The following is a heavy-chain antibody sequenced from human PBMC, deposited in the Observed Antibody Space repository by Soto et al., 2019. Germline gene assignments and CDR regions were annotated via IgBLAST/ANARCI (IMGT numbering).Heavy chain of an antibody. D-gene: IGHD3-16*01. J-gene: IGHJ1*01. CDR3: ARWGTTGLLDV. Sequence: QVQLVESGGGVVQPGTSLRLSCVGSGFTFRSYVIHWVRQAPGKGLEWVALTSYDGSNKDYGDSVKGRFTISRDNSRNTVDLQMDSLRREDTALYYGARWGTTGLLDVWGQGTLVSVSS. CDR1: GFTFRSYV. CDR2: TSYDGSNK. V-gene: IGHV3-30*19.